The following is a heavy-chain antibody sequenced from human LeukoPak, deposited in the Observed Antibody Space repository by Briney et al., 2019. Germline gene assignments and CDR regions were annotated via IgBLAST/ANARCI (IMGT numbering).Heavy chain of an antibody. J-gene: IGHJ6*03. CDR1: GFTFTSSA. CDR3: AADFSRGGRLGELSLRGDYYYYMDA. V-gene: IGHV1-58*02. Sequence: SVKVSCKASGFTFTSSAMQWVRQARGQRLEWIGWIVVGSGNTNYAQKFQERVTITRDMSTSTAYMELSSLRSEDTAVYYCAADFSRGGRLGELSLRGDYYYYMDAWGKGTTVTVSS. D-gene: IGHD3-16*02. CDR2: IVVGSGNT.